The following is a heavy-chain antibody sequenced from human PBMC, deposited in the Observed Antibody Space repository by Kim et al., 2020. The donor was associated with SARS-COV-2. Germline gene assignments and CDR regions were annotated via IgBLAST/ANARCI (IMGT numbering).Heavy chain of an antibody. Sequence: SETLSLTCTVSGGSISSYYWSWIRQPPGKGLEWIGYIYYSGSTNYNPSLKSRVTISVDTSKNQFSLKLSSVTAADTAVYYCARGFFWDTATGEKEYYFDYWGQGTLVTVSS. CDR1: GGSISSYY. D-gene: IGHD5-18*01. J-gene: IGHJ4*02. V-gene: IGHV4-59*01. CDR3: ARGFFWDTATGEKEYYFDY. CDR2: IYYSGST.